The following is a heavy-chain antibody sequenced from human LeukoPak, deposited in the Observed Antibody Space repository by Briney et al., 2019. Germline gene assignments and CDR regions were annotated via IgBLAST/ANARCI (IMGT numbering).Heavy chain of an antibody. Sequence: SETLSLTCTVSGGSISSGGYYWSWFRQPPGKGLEWIGHIFYSGGTYYNPSLKSRVTISVDSSKNQLSLNLSSVTAADTAVYYCARGLWGATNWFEPWGQGILVTVSS. J-gene: IGHJ5*02. D-gene: IGHD3-16*01. V-gene: IGHV4-30-4*01. CDR2: IFYSGGT. CDR1: GGSISSGGYY. CDR3: ARGLWGATNWFEP.